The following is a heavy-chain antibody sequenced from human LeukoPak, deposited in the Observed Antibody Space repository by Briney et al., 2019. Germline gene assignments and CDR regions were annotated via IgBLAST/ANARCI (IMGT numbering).Heavy chain of an antibody. CDR1: GGSISSSSYY. Sequence: TETLSLTCTVSGGSISSSSYYWGWIRQPPWKGLEWIGSIYYSGSTYYNPSLKSRVTISVDTSKNQFSLKLSSVTAADTAVYYCARGRSRVGYWGQGTLVTVSS. CDR3: ARGRSRVGY. D-gene: IGHD3-16*01. V-gene: IGHV4-39*07. CDR2: IYYSGST. J-gene: IGHJ4*02.